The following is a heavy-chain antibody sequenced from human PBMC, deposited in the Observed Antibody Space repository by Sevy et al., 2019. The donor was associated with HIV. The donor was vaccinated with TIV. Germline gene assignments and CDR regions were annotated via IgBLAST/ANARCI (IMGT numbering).Heavy chain of an antibody. V-gene: IGHV1-46*01. Sequence: ASVKVSCKASGDTFTNNYIHWVRQAPGQGLEWMGMVDPSAGNTTYAQKFQGRVTMPKDTSTSILYMELSSLRSEDTAVYYCVRADPDQHFDSWGQGTLVTVSS. CDR3: VRADPDQHFDS. CDR1: GDTFTNNY. J-gene: IGHJ4*02. CDR2: VDPSAGNT.